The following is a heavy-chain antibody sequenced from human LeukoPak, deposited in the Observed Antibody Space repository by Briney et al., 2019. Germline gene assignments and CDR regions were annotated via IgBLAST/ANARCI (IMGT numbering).Heavy chain of an antibody. V-gene: IGHV1-69*13. CDR1: GGTFSSYA. CDR3: ARDSSGSYSFDY. Sequence: ASVKVSCKASGGTFSSYAISWVRQAPGQGLEWMGGIIPIFDTANYAQKFQGRVTITADESTSTAYMELSSLRSEDTAVYYCARDSSGSYSFDYWGQGTLVTVSS. J-gene: IGHJ4*02. CDR2: IIPIFDTA. D-gene: IGHD1-26*01.